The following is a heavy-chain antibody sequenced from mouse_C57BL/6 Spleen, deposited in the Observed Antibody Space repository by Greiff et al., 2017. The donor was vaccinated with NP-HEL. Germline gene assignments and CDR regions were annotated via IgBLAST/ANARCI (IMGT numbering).Heavy chain of an antibody. Sequence: QVQLKESGPELVKPGASVKISCKASGYAFSSSWMNWVKQRPGKGLEWIGRIYPGDGDTNYNGKFKGKATLTADKSSSTAYMQLSSLTSEDSAVYFCATYYGSRLHAMDYWGQGTSVTVSS. CDR3: ATYYGSRLHAMDY. CDR2: IYPGDGDT. D-gene: IGHD1-1*01. J-gene: IGHJ4*01. CDR1: GYAFSSSW. V-gene: IGHV1-82*01.